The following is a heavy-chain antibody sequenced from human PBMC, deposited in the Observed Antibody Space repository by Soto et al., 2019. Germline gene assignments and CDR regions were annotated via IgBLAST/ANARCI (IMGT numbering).Heavy chain of an antibody. Sequence: EVQLVESGGGLVQPGGSLRLSCADSGFIISSNWMHWVRQAPGKGLVWVSRINSDGSTTSYADSVKGRFTISRDNAKNTLYLQMNRLRAEDTAVYYCARGPSGWYGFDYWGQGTLVTVSS. CDR2: INSDGSTT. V-gene: IGHV3-74*01. D-gene: IGHD6-19*01. CDR1: GFIISSNW. J-gene: IGHJ4*02. CDR3: ARGPSGWYGFDY.